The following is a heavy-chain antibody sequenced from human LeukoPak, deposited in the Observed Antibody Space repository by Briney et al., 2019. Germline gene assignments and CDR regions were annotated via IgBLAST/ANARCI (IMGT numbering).Heavy chain of an antibody. CDR1: IYTFTIYY. CDR3: ARVGYYGSSGYYEY. V-gene: IGHV1-46*01. CDR2: VNPSGGST. J-gene: IGHJ4*02. D-gene: IGHD3-22*01. Sequence: ASVNVSFTASIYTFTIYYMHWVRQAPGQGLEWMGIVNPSGGSTNYAQKFQGRVTMTRDTSTSTVYMELSNLRSEDTAVYYCARVGYYGSSGYYEYWGQGTLVTVSS.